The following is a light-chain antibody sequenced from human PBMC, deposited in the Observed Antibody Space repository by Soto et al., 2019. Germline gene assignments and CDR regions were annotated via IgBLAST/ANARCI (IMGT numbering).Light chain of an antibody. CDR1: SSDVGTYNY. J-gene: IGLJ1*01. Sequence: SGLTQPASVSGSPGQSITSSCTGSSSDVGTYNYVSWYQQHPGKAPQLMIYEVTNRPSGVSDRFSGSRSGNTASLTISGLLAEDEADYYCSSYTSTSTQVFGTGTKVTVL. V-gene: IGLV2-14*01. CDR2: EVT. CDR3: SSYTSTSTQV.